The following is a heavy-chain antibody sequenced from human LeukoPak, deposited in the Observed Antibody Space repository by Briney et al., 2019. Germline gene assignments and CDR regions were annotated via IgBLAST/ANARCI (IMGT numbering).Heavy chain of an antibody. CDR3: ARDTISCSGGTCYENWLDP. CDR1: GFIFRSFT. CDR2: ISGSGDGT. Sequence: GGSLRLSCAASGFIFRSFTMSWVRQAPGKGLEWVSSISGSGDGTHYADTVKGRFTISRDNSKTTLYLQMRSLRADDTAVYYCARDTISCSGGTCYENWLDPWGQGTLVTVSS. V-gene: IGHV3-23*01. J-gene: IGHJ5*02. D-gene: IGHD2-15*01.